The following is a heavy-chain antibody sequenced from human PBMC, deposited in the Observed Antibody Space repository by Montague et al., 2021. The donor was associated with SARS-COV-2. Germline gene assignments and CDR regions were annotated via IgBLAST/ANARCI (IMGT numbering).Heavy chain of an antibody. CDR1: GFTFGDYA. Sequence: SLSLSLSASGFTFGDYAMSWVRQAPGKGLEWVGFIRSKAYGGTTEYAASVKGRFTISRDDSKGIAYLQMNSLKTEDTAVYYCTGDNFWAGYFDYWGQGTLVTVSS. CDR2: IRSKAYGGTT. V-gene: IGHV3-49*04. J-gene: IGHJ4*02. CDR3: TGDNFWAGYFDY. D-gene: IGHD3-3*01.